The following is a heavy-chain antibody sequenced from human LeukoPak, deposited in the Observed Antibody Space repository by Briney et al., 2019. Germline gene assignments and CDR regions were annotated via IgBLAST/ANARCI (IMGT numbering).Heavy chain of an antibody. Sequence: PSETLSLTCSVSGGSISSYYWSWIRQPPGKGLEWIGYIYYSGYTNYNPSLKSRVTISVDTSKNQFSLKLTSVTAADTAVYYCARVDGSCSGGSCPSGNWFDPWGQGTLVTVSS. CDR1: GGSISSYY. D-gene: IGHD2-15*01. CDR2: IYYSGYT. J-gene: IGHJ5*02. CDR3: ARVDGSCSGGSCPSGNWFDP. V-gene: IGHV4-59*08.